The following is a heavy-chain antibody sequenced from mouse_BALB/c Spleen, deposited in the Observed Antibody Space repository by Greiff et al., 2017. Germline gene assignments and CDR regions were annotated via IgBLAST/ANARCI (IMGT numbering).Heavy chain of an antibody. V-gene: IGHV4-1*02. J-gene: IGHJ3*01. Sequence: EVKLLESGGGLVQPGGSLKLSCAASGFDFSRYWMSWVRQAPGKGLEWIGEINPDSSTINYTPSLKDKFIISRDNAKNTLYLQMSKVRSEDTALYYCARPKDGYYPAWFAYWGQGTLVTVSA. CDR2: INPDSSTI. CDR1: GFDFSRYW. D-gene: IGHD2-3*01. CDR3: ARPKDGYYPAWFAY.